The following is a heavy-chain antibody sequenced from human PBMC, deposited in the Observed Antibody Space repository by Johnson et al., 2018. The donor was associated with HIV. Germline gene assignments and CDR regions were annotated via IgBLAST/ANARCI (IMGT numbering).Heavy chain of an antibody. CDR2: ISGSGGST. J-gene: IGHJ3*02. D-gene: IGHD6-19*01. Sequence: VQLVESGGGVVRPGGSLRLSCAASGFTFSDYYMSWVRQAPGTGLEWVSAISGSGGSTYYADSVKGRFTISRDNSKNTLYLQMNSLRAEDTAVYYCARPSSGWYFDAFDIWGQGTMVTVSS. V-gene: IGHV3-23*04. CDR3: ARPSSGWYFDAFDI. CDR1: GFTFSDYY.